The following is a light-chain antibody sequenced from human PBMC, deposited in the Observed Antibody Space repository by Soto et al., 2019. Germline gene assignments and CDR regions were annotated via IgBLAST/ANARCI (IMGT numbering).Light chain of an antibody. J-gene: IGLJ2*01. CDR1: SSDIDGYNY. V-gene: IGLV2-14*01. Sequence: QSALTQSASVSGSPGQSITISCTGTSSDIDGYNYDSWYQQHPHKAPKLMIFEVSNRPSGVSNRFSGSKSGNTASLTISGLLPEDEADYYCSSYTTSSTVAFGGGTKLTVL. CDR2: EVS. CDR3: SSYTTSSTVA.